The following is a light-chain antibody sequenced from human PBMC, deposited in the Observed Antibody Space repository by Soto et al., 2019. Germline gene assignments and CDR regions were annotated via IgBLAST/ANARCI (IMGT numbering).Light chain of an antibody. Sequence: AIQLTQSPSSLSASVGDRVTITCRASQDIRGALAWYQQKPGKAPKILIYHVSSLQSGVPSRFIGSSSGTDFTLTIASLQPEDFATYYCQQFKSYPITFGQGTRLDIK. CDR1: QDIRGA. V-gene: IGKV1-13*02. CDR3: QQFKSYPIT. CDR2: HVS. J-gene: IGKJ5*01.